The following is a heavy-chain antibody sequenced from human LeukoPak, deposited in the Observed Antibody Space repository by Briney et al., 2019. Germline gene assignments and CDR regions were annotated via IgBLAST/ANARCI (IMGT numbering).Heavy chain of an antibody. CDR2: ISAYNGNT. CDR1: GHTFTSYG. V-gene: IGHV1-18*01. CDR3: ARGATYYYDSSGYYQCDY. D-gene: IGHD3-22*01. Sequence: ASVKVSCKASGHTFTSYGISWVRQAPGQGLEWIGWISAYNGNTNYAQKLQGRVTMTTDTSTSTAYTELRSLRSDDTAVYYCARGATYYYDSSGYYQCDYWGQGTLVTVSS. J-gene: IGHJ4*02.